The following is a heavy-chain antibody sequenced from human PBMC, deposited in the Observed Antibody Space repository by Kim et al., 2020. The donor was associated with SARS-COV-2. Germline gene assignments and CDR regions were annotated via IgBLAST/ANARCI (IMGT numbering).Heavy chain of an antibody. D-gene: IGHD1-7*01. J-gene: IGHJ4*02. CDR3: ARGTGTTQNY. CDR2: SA. Sequence: SASYADSVKGRFTISRDNAKNTLYLQMNSLRAEDTALYYCARGTGTTQNYCGQGTLVTVSS. V-gene: IGHV3-74*01.